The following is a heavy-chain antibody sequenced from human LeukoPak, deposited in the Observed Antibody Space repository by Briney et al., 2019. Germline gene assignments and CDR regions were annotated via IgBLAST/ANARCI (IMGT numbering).Heavy chain of an antibody. CDR2: ISGGSGTI. J-gene: IGHJ4*02. D-gene: IGHD6-13*01. V-gene: IGHV3-48*02. CDR3: ARGRGYSSSPFDY. Sequence: GGSLRLACAASGFTFSSYSMNWVRQAPGKGLEWVSYISGGSGTIYYADFVKRRFNISRDNGKNSLYLQMNSLRDGDTAVYYCARGRGYSSSPFDYWGQGTLVTVSS. CDR1: GFTFSSYS.